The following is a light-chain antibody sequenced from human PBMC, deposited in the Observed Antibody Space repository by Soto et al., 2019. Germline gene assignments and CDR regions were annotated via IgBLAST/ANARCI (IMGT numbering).Light chain of an antibody. Sequence: QSVLNRVPSVYVSPGQSVPISCTGTSSDVGSYNRVSWYQQSPGTAPKLMIYEVNNRPSGVPDRFSGSKSGNTASLTISGLQAEDEADYYCSSYTSSSTYVFGTGTKVTVL. CDR3: SSYTSSSTYV. V-gene: IGLV2-18*02. CDR1: SSDVGSYNR. J-gene: IGLJ1*01. CDR2: EVN.